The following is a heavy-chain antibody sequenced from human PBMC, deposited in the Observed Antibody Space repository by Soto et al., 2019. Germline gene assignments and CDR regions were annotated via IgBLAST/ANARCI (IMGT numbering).Heavy chain of an antibody. D-gene: IGHD2-2*01. CDR3: AKAHPPPVVPAAIGFRYYFDY. V-gene: IGHV3-23*01. CDR1: GFTFSSYA. J-gene: IGHJ4*02. CDR2: ISGSGGST. Sequence: GGSLRLSCAASGFTFSSYAMSWVRQAPGKGLEWVSAISGSGGSTYYADSVKGRFTISRDNSKNTLYLQMNSLRAEDTAVYYCAKAHPPPVVPAAIGFRYYFDYWGQGTLVTVSS.